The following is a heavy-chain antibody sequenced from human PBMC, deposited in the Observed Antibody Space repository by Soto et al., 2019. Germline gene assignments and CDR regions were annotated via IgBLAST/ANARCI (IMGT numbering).Heavy chain of an antibody. J-gene: IGHJ6*02. Sequence: SETLSLTCTVSGVSISSYYRILIRQPPGKGLEWIGYIYYSGSTNYNPSLKSRVTISVDTSKNQFSLKLSSVTAADTAVYYCARDQPGAIGGYYYYGMDVWGQGTTVTVS. CDR2: IYYSGST. CDR1: GVSISSYY. CDR3: ARDQPGAIGGYYYYGMDV. D-gene: IGHD2-2*02. V-gene: IGHV4-59*01.